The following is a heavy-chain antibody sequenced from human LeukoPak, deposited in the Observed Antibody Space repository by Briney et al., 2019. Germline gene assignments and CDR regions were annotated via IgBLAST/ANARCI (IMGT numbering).Heavy chain of an antibody. Sequence: GGSLRLSCAASGFGLKSYAMSWVRQAPGKGLEWVSVISGTGGTSYYADSVKGRFTISRDNSENALYLQMNSLRADDTAVYYCAKDRITIFGVVMDQWGQGTLVTVSS. D-gene: IGHD3-3*01. CDR2: ISGTGGTS. J-gene: IGHJ4*02. CDR1: GFGLKSYA. V-gene: IGHV3-23*01. CDR3: AKDRITIFGVVMDQ.